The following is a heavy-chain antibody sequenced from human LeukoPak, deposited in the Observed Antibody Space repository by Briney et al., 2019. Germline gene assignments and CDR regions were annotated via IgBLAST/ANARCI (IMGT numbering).Heavy chain of an antibody. CDR1: TYS. D-gene: IGHD6-13*01. V-gene: IGHV4-39*01. J-gene: IGHJ5*02. CDR3: ARGDGPKASYSSSSLHWFDP. Sequence: TYSWGWIRQPPGRGLEWIGSLYYSGNSYFNPSFKSRVSMSVDTSKNQFSLKLNSVTAADTAVYYCARGDGPKASYSSSSLHWFDPWGQGTLVTVSS. CDR2: LYYSGNS.